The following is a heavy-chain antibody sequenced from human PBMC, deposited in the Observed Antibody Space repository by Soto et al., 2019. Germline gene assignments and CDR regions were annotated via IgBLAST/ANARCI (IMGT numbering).Heavy chain of an antibody. V-gene: IGHV1-69*04. J-gene: IGHJ1*01. Sequence: SVKVSCKASGGTFSSYTISWVRQAPGQGLEWMGRIIPILGIANYAQKFQGRVTITADKSTSTAYMELSSLRSEDTAVYYCAREGLNYHDSSGYYYGDFQHXG. CDR3: AREGLNYHDSSGYYYGDFQH. CDR1: GGTFSSYT. CDR2: IIPILGIA. D-gene: IGHD3-22*01.